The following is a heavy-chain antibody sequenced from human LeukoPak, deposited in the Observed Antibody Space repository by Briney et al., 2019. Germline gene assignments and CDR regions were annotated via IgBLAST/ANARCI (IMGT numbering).Heavy chain of an antibody. D-gene: IGHD6-13*01. J-gene: IGHJ4*02. CDR2: ISGTGGTT. CDR3: AKAGGSMWYSPQFDY. Sequence: PGGSLRLSCAASGITFSSYAMTRVRQAPGKGLEWVSLISGTGGTTYYADSVKGRFTISRDNSKNTLDLQLNSLRADDTAVYYCAKAGGSMWYSPQFDYWGPGTPVTVSS. CDR1: GITFSSYA. V-gene: IGHV3-23*01.